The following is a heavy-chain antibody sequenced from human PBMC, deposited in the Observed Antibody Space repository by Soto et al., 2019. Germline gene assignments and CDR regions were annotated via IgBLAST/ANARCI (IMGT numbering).Heavy chain of an antibody. CDR2: IYSSGRT. CDR3: ARDLTTRNYYYYGMDV. V-gene: IGHV4-31*03. Sequence: QVQLQESGPGLVKPSQTLSLTCTVSGGSISSGGYYWSWIRQHPGKGLEWIGYIYSSGRTYYNPSLKSRLTISVDTYKNQFSLKLSSVTAADTAVYYCARDLTTRNYYYYGMDVWGQGTTVTVSS. J-gene: IGHJ6*02. CDR1: GGSISSGGYY. D-gene: IGHD4-17*01.